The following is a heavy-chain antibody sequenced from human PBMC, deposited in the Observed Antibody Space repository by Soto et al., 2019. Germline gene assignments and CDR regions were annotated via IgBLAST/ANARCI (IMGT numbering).Heavy chain of an antibody. J-gene: IGHJ4*02. CDR2: IYPGNSDT. Sequence: GESLKISCKTSGYSFSTYWIGWVRQMPGKGLEWMGIIYPGNSDTRYSPSFHGQVTLSADKSIRPAYLQCSSLRASSPAMYYWARRENSGSPDYGGQGPRVTVSS. V-gene: IGHV5-51*01. D-gene: IGHD1-26*01. CDR1: GYSFSTYW. CDR3: ARRENSGSPDY.